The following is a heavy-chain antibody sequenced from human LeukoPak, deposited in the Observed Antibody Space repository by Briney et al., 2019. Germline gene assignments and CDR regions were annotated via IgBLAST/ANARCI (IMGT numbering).Heavy chain of an antibody. D-gene: IGHD3-10*01. CDR2: INHSGRT. CDR1: GGSFSGYY. Sequence: KASETLSLTCAVYGGSFSGYYWSWIRQPPGKGLEWIGEINHSGRTNYNPSLKRLVTKSVDTSKSQLSLKLRSVTAADTAVHYCARGRGDWGQGTLVTVSS. J-gene: IGHJ4*02. V-gene: IGHV4-34*01. CDR3: ARGRGD.